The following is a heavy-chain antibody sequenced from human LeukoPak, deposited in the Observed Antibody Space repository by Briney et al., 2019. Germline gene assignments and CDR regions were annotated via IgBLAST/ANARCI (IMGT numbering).Heavy chain of an antibody. CDR2: IYNIGSS. V-gene: IGHV4-59*08. CDR1: GGSISSYY. J-gene: IGHJ4*02. D-gene: IGHD1-26*01. Sequence: SETLSLTCTVSGGSISSYYWSWIRQPPGKGLEWIGYIYNIGSSNYNPSLKSRVTISADTSKNQFSLKLNSVTAADTAVYYCASHSPSKVGFDYWGQGTLVAVSS. CDR3: ASHSPSKVGFDY.